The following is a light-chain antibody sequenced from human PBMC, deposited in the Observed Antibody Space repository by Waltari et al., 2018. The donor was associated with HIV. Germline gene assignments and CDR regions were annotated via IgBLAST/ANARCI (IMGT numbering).Light chain of an antibody. V-gene: IGLV2-14*01. CDR3: SAYTTYSPLAV. Sequence: QSALTQPASVSGSPGQSITIACTGTSSDSGGYDYVPWYQQHPGKAPKLLIYGVSSRPSGVSNRFSGSRSGNTASLTISGLQADDEAHYYCSAYTTYSPLAVFGGGTKLTVL. CDR2: GVS. CDR1: SSDSGGYDY. J-gene: IGLJ2*01.